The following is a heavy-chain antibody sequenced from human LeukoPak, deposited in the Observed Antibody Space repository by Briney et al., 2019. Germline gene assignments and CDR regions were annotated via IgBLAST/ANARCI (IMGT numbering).Heavy chain of an antibody. CDR1: GYTFTSYG. J-gene: IGHJ4*02. CDR2: ISAYNGNT. D-gene: IGHD2-15*01. CDR3: AKPGLAYCSGGSCYPFDN. V-gene: IGHV1-18*01. Sequence: GASVKVSCKASGYTFTSYGISWVRQAPGQGLEWMGWISAYNGNTNYAQKLQGRVTMTTDTSTSTAYMELRSLRSDDTAMYYCAKPGLAYCSGGSCYPFDNWGQGTLVTVSS.